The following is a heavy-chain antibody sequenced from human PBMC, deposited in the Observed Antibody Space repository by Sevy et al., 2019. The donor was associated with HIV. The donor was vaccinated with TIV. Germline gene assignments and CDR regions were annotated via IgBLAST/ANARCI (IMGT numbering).Heavy chain of an antibody. CDR1: GGSITSLY. CDR3: AGENAWGRGYS. D-gene: IGHD1-26*01. Sequence: SETLSLTCTVSGGSITSLYWNWIRQPPGKGLEWVANIYYNGHINYNPSLKSRVTLSLDTSKNQFSLRLSSVTAADTAMYYCAGENAWGRGYSWGQRTLVTVSS. J-gene: IGHJ4*02. V-gene: IGHV4-59*08. CDR2: IYYNGHI.